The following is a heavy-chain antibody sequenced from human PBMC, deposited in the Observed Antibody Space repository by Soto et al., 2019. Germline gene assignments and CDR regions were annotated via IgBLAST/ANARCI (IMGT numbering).Heavy chain of an antibody. CDR2: ISAYNGNT. Sequence: QVQLVQSGAEVKKPGASVKVSCKASGYTFPSYGISWVRQAPGQGVGWVGWISAYNGNTNYAQKLQGRVTMTREPTKSTAYMELRSLSTDDTAVYYGARDSQGVFLHYWGQGTLVTVSS. CDR3: ARDSQGVFLHY. CDR1: GYTFPSYG. V-gene: IGHV1-18*01. D-gene: IGHD3-16*01. J-gene: IGHJ4*02.